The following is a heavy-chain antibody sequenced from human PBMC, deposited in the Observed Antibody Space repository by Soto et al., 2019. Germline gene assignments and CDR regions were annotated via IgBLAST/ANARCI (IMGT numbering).Heavy chain of an antibody. CDR2: TYYRSKWYN. CDR3: ARGSWDDVSGHYYMDV. J-gene: IGHJ6*03. Sequence: QVQLQLSGPGLVKPSQTLSLTCDISGDSVSSNSAGWNWIRQTPSRGLEWLGRTYYRSKWYNNYAVSVKSRITINPDTSKNQFSLQPNSVTPEDTAVYYCARGSWDDVSGHYYMDVWGKGTTVTVSS. CDR1: GDSVSSNSAG. D-gene: IGHD1-1*01. V-gene: IGHV6-1*01.